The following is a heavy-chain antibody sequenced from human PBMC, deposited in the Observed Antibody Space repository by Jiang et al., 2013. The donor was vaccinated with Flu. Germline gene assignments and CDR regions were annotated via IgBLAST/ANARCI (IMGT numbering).Heavy chain of an antibody. CDR1: GGSISSQGW. Sequence: GPGLVKASETLSLTCAVSGGSISSQGWWSWLRQPPGKGLEWIGEIYYSGDTNYNPSFKSRLTISLDRTKNQFSLKLNSVTAADTAVYYCARDSSGWQPIDYWGQGTLVTVSS. J-gene: IGHJ4*02. D-gene: IGHD6-19*01. CDR3: ARDSSGWQPIDY. CDR2: IYYSGDT. V-gene: IGHV4-4*02.